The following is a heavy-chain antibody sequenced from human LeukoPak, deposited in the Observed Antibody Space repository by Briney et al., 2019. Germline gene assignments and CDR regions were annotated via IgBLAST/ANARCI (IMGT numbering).Heavy chain of an antibody. V-gene: IGHV4-30-2*01. J-gene: IGHJ6*02. D-gene: IGHD5-12*01. CDR1: GGSISSGGYS. CDR2: IYHSGST. Sequence: SETLSLTCAVSGGSISSGGYSWSWIRQPPGKGLEWIGYIYHSGSTYYNPSLKSRVTISVDRSKNQFSLKLTSVSAADTAVYYCARHAMVATAGSYEYYTLDVWGHGTTVTVSS. CDR3: ARHAMVATAGSYEYYTLDV.